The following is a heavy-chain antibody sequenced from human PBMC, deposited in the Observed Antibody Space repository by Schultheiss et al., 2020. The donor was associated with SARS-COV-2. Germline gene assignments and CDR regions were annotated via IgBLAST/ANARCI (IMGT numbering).Heavy chain of an antibody. Sequence: ASVKVSCKASGDTISSYAISWVRQAPGQGLEWMGWISAYNGNTNYAQKLQGRVTMTRDTSTSTVYMELSSLRSEDTAVYYCAREGGLRSIDYWGQGTLVTVSS. D-gene: IGHD3/OR15-3a*01. J-gene: IGHJ4*02. CDR2: ISAYNGNT. CDR1: GDTISSYA. CDR3: AREGGLRSIDY. V-gene: IGHV1-18*01.